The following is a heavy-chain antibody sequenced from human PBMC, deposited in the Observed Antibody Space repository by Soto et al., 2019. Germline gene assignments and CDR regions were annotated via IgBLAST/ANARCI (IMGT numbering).Heavy chain of an antibody. Sequence: SETLSLTCTVSGGSISSYYWSWNRQPPGKGLEWIGYIYYSGSTNYNPSLKSRVTISVDTSKNQFSLKLSSVTAADTAVYYCARDLAVVVPAADIWGYYYYGMDVWGQGTTVTVSS. V-gene: IGHV4-59*01. CDR3: ARDLAVVVPAADIWGYYYYGMDV. D-gene: IGHD2-2*01. CDR1: GGSISSYY. CDR2: IYYSGST. J-gene: IGHJ6*02.